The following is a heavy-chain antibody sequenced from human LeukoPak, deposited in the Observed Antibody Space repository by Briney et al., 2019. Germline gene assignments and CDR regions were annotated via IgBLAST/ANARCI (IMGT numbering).Heavy chain of an antibody. J-gene: IGHJ2*01. CDR2: IYYSGST. Sequence: SETLSLTCTVSGGSISSGGYYWSWIRQHPGKGLEWIGYIYYSGSTYYNPSLKSRVTISVDTSKNQFSLKLSSVTAADTAVYYCAGGGTEGGLEISFFFDLWGRGTLVTVSS. V-gene: IGHV4-31*03. D-gene: IGHD1-1*01. CDR3: AGGGTEGGLEISFFFDL. CDR1: GGSISSGGYY.